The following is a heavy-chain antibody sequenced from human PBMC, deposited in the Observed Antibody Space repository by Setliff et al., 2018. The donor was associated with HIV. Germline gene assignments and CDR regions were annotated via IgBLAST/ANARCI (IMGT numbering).Heavy chain of an antibody. Sequence: SETLSLTCTVSGGSINSDGYNYYWSWIRQPAGRGLEWIGHVYSSGPTSYKPSPKSRVTISLDASNNQFSLKLRSVTAADPAVYHRAGRGGITTTVQGPPPVDFWGPGTLVT. D-gene: IGHD3-22*01. CDR2: VYSSGPT. CDR1: GGSINSDGYNYY. V-gene: IGHV4-61*09. CDR3: AGRGGITTTVQGPPPVDF. J-gene: IGHJ4*02.